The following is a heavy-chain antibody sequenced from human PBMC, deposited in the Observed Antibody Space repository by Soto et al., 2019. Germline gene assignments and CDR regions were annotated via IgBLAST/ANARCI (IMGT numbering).Heavy chain of an antibody. D-gene: IGHD2-8*02. Sequence: QVQLQESGPGLVKPSETLSLTCTVSGGSISSSSYYWGWIRQPPGKGLEWIGNIYYSGSAYYNSSLESRVTVSVDTSKDQFSLKMGSVTAADTSVYYCARHYGATGIVDSWGQGTLVNVSS. CDR2: IYYSGSA. V-gene: IGHV4-39*01. J-gene: IGHJ4*02. CDR1: GGSISSSSYY. CDR3: ARHYGATGIVDS.